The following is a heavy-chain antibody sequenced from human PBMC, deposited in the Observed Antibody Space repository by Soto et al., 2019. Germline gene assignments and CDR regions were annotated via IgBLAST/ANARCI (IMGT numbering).Heavy chain of an antibody. J-gene: IGHJ4*02. CDR1: GYTFTSYY. CDR2: INPSGGST. V-gene: IGHV1-46*01. D-gene: IGHD1-1*01. Sequence: QVQLVQSGAEVKKPGASVKVSCKASGYTFTSYYMHWVRQAPGQGLEWMGIINPSGGSTSYAQKFQGRVTMTRDTSTSTVYMELGSLRSEDTAVYYCAREVGEDGYNSHFDYWGQGTLVTVSS. CDR3: AREVGEDGYNSHFDY.